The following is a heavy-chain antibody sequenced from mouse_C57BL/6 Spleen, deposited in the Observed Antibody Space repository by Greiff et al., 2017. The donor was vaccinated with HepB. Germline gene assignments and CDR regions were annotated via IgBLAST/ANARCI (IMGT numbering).Heavy chain of an antibody. J-gene: IGHJ2*01. CDR3: SRSLYGNYVYLDY. CDR1: GYTFTGYW. Sequence: VQLQQSGAELMKPGASVKLSCKATGYTFTGYWIEWVKQRPGHGLEWIGEILPGSGSTNYNDKFKGKASFTADTSSNTAYMQLSSLTTEDSAIYYCSRSLYGNYVYLDYWGQGTTLTVSS. D-gene: IGHD2-1*01. V-gene: IGHV1-9*01. CDR2: ILPGSGST.